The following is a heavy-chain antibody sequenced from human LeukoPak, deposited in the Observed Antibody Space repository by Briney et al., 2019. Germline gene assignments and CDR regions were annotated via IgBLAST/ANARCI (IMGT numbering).Heavy chain of an antibody. J-gene: IGHJ4*02. CDR1: GGSISSYY. Sequence: SETLSLTCTVSGGSISSYYWSWIRQPPGKGLEWIGYIYYSGSTNYNPSLKSRVTISVDTSENQFSLKLSSVTAADTAVYYCARGTYYFDYWGQGTLVTVSS. CDR3: ARGTYYFDY. CDR2: IYYSGST. V-gene: IGHV4-59*01. D-gene: IGHD1-1*01.